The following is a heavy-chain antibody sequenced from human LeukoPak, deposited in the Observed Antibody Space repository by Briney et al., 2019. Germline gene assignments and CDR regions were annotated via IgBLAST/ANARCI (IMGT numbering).Heavy chain of an antibody. V-gene: IGHV1-2*02. CDR1: GYTFTGYY. Sequence: ASVKVSCKASGYTFTGYYMHWVRQAPGQGLEWMGWINPNSGGTNYAQKFQGRVTMTRDTSISTAYMELSRLRSDDTAVYYCARDRKEVYYDSSGFRQTAPGAFDIWGQGTMVTVSS. CDR2: INPNSGGT. J-gene: IGHJ3*02. CDR3: ARDRKEVYYDSSGFRQTAPGAFDI. D-gene: IGHD3-22*01.